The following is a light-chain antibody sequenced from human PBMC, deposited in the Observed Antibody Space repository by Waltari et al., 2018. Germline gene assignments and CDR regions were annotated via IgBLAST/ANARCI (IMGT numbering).Light chain of an antibody. J-gene: IGKJ1*01. CDR1: QSISTY. V-gene: IGKV3-11*01. Sequence: VVLTQSPATLSLSPGERATLSCRASQSISTYLAWYQQKPGQPPRLLFYDASTRATGIPARFSGVGSGTDFTLTISSLEPDDFAVYYCQQRTIWSGTFGQGTMVEIK. CDR2: DAS. CDR3: QQRTIWSGT.